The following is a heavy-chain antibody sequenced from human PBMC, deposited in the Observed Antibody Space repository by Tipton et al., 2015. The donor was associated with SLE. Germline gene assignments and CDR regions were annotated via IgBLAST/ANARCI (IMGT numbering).Heavy chain of an antibody. CDR1: RVTLGDFA. CDR2: ISGSGFNT. D-gene: IGHD3-3*01. CDR3: AKDRTHSDYGVVIGL. Sequence: GSLRLSCTGSRVTLGDFAVTWVRQVPGKGLEWVSSISGSGFNTYYADFAQDRFTISRDNSKNTVYLQMDSLTLEDTAMYFCAKDRTHSDYGVVIGLWGQGTLVSVSS. V-gene: IGHV3-23*01. J-gene: IGHJ4*02.